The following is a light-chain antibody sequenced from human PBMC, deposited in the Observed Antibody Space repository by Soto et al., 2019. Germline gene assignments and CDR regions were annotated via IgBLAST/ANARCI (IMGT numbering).Light chain of an antibody. CDR2: LAS. Sequence: DIVMTQSPLSLPVSPGEPASISCRSSQSLLHRNGYSSLDWYLQKPGQSPRLLIYLASTRGSGVPDKFRASGSGTVFTLKISRVEAEDVGIYYCMQALQTPYSFGQGTKLEI. CDR3: MQALQTPYS. V-gene: IGKV2-28*01. CDR1: QSLLHRNGYSS. J-gene: IGKJ2*01.